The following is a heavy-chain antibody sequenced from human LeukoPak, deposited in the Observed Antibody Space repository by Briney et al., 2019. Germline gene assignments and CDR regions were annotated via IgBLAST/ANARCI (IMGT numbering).Heavy chain of an antibody. Sequence: GASLRLSCTASGFTFGDHAMTWVRQAPGKGLEWVGFIRSKAYGGTTEYAASVKGRFTISRDDSRSIAYLQMNSLKTEDTAVYYCSRAAYPVLDYYGMDVWGQGTTVTVSS. CDR3: SRAAYPVLDYYGMDV. V-gene: IGHV3-49*04. CDR1: GFTFGDHA. CDR2: IRSKAYGGTT. J-gene: IGHJ6*02. D-gene: IGHD3-3*02.